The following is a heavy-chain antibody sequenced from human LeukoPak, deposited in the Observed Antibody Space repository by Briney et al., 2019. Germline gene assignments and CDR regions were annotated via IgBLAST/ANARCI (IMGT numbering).Heavy chain of an antibody. CDR2: INHSGST. D-gene: IGHD3-10*01. J-gene: IGHJ5*02. CDR3: ARHGSVRSPLGP. CDR1: GGSFSGYY. Sequence: SETLSLTCAVYGGSFSGYYWSWIRQPPGKGLEWIGEINHSGSTNYNPSLKSRVTISVDTSKNQFSLNLRSVTAADTAVYYCARHGSVRSPLGPWGQGTLVTISS. V-gene: IGHV4-34*01.